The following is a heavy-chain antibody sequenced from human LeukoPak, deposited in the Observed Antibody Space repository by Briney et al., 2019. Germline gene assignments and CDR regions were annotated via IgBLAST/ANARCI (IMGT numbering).Heavy chain of an antibody. CDR2: INPNSGGT. D-gene: IGHD3-22*01. CDR3: ARLAYFYDSSGYYYSDY. Sequence: ASVKVSCKASGYTFIDYYMHWVRQAPGQGLEWMGWINPNSGGTNYAQNFQGRVTMTRDTSINTAYMELSRLRSDDTAVYYCARLAYFYDSSGYYYSDYWGQGTLVTVSS. J-gene: IGHJ4*02. CDR1: GYTFIDYY. V-gene: IGHV1-2*02.